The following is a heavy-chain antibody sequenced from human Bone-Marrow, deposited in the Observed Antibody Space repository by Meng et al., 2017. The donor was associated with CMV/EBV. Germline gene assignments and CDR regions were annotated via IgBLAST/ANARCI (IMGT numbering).Heavy chain of an antibody. Sequence: GESLKISCAASGVTFSSYAMSWVRQAPGKGLEWFSAISGSGGSTYYADSVKGRFTISRDNSKNTLYLQMNSLRAEDTAVYYCAKDPSITMVRGAPGYWCQGPLVTVSS. CDR2: ISGSGGST. J-gene: IGHJ4*02. CDR1: GVTFSSYA. CDR3: AKDPSITMVRGAPGY. V-gene: IGHV3-23*01. D-gene: IGHD3-10*01.